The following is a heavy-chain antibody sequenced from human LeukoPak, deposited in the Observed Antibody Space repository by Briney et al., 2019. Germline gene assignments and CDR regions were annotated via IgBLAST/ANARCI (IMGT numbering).Heavy chain of an antibody. CDR3: AGWEYSSNWFDP. CDR2: IYYSGST. CDR1: GGSISSYY. D-gene: IGHD6-6*01. V-gene: IGHV4-59*08. Sequence: SETLCLTCTVSGGSISSYYWSWVRQPPGKGLEWIGYIYYSGSTNYNPSLKSRVTISVDTSKNQFSLKLSSVTAADTAVYYCAGWEYSSNWFDPWGQGTLATVPS. J-gene: IGHJ5*02.